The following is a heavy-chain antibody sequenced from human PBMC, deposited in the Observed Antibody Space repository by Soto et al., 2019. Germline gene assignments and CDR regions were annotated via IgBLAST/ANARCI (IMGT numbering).Heavy chain of an antibody. CDR3: AREDLMGYSGMDV. CDR2: ISAYNGNT. V-gene: IGHV1-18*04. D-gene: IGHD5-12*01. J-gene: IGHJ6*03. Sequence: GASVKVSCKASGYTCTSYYMHWVRQAPGQGLEWMGWISAYNGNTNYAQKLQGRVTMTTDTSTSTAYMELRSLRSDDTAVYYCAREDLMGYSGMDVWGKGTTVTVSS. CDR1: GYTCTSYY.